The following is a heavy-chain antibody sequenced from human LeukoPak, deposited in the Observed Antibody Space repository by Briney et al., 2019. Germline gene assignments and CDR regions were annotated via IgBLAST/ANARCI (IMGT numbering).Heavy chain of an antibody. V-gene: IGHV1-24*01. Sequence: ASVKVSCKVSGYTLTELSMHWVRQAPGKGLEWMGGFDPEDGETIYAQKFQGGVTMTEDTSTDTAYMELSSLRSEDTAVYYCATVRYVVVAATPGWFDPWGQGTLVTVSS. J-gene: IGHJ5*02. CDR3: ATVRYVVVAATPGWFDP. D-gene: IGHD2-15*01. CDR2: FDPEDGET. CDR1: GYTLTELS.